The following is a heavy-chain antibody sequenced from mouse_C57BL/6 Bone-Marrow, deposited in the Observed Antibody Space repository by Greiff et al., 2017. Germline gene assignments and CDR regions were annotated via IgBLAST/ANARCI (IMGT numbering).Heavy chain of an antibody. CDR3: ARHGYYDFYYYAMDY. CDR2: ISNGGGRT. V-gene: IGHV5-12*01. CDR1: GFTFSDYY. D-gene: IGHD2-4*01. J-gene: IGHJ4*01. Sequence: EVMLVESGGGLVQPGGSLKLSCAASGFTFSDYYMYWVRQTPEKRLEWVAYISNGGGRTYYPDTVKGRFTISRDKAKNTLYLQMSRLKSEDTAMYYWARHGYYDFYYYAMDYWGQGTSVTVSS.